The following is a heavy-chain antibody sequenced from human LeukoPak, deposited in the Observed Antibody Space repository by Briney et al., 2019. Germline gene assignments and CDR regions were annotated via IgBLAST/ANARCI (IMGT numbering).Heavy chain of an antibody. D-gene: IGHD3-9*01. J-gene: IGHJ4*02. V-gene: IGHV3-21*01. CDR1: GFTFSSYS. CDR2: ISSSSSYI. Sequence: GGSLRLSCAASGFTFSSYSMNWVRQAPGKGLEWVSSISSSSSYIYYADSVKGRFTISRDNAKNFLYLQINSLRAEDTAVYYCARTYYDILTGYNPYFDYWGQGILVTVSS. CDR3: ARTYYDILTGYNPYFDY.